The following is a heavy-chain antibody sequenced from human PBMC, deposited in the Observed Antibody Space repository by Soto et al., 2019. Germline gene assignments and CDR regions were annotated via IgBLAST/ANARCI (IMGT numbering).Heavy chain of an antibody. D-gene: IGHD3-16*01. Sequence: SETLSLTCTASRGSTTSGSHYWGWVRQPPGKGLEWLGSISFTGNTYYTPSLKSRLTMSIDTSKNEFSLSLTSVTAADTAVYYCAGQTFTHAAASYGGRNCFDAWGPGTPVTVSS. CDR2: ISFTGNT. V-gene: IGHV4-39*01. J-gene: IGHJ5*02. CDR1: RGSTTSGSHY. CDR3: AGQTFTHAAASYGGRNCFDA.